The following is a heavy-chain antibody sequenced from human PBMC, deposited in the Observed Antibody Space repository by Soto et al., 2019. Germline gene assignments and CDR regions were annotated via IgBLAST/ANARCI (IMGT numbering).Heavy chain of an antibody. CDR3: ATGQTGYDHRVMYGLHV. Sequence: QLQLQESGSGLVKASQTLSLTCAVSGAFISTGGYSWAWIHHPPGKGLEWIGYIYQDGSTDYNPSLKGRVTMSVDKSKNHFSLKLSPVTAADTAVYYCATGQTGYDHRVMYGLHVWGQGTTVTVSS. V-gene: IGHV4-30-2*01. D-gene: IGHD5-12*01. J-gene: IGHJ6*02. CDR2: IYQDGST. CDR1: GAFISTGGYS.